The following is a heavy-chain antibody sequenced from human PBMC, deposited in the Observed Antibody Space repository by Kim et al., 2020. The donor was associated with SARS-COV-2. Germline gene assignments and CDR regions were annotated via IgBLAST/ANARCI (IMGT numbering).Heavy chain of an antibody. D-gene: IGHD6-13*01. CDR2: T. J-gene: IGHJ4*02. CDR3: ATSYRSSWYDY. Sequence: TKSSQKFQGRVTITRDTSASTVYIELTSLRAEDTAVYYCATSYRSSWYDYWGQGTLVTVSS. V-gene: IGHV1-3*01.